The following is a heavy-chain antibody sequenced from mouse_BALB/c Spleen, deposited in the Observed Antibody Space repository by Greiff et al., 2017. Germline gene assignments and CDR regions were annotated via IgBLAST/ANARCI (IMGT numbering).Heavy chain of an antibody. CDR1: GFTFSSFG. J-gene: IGHJ4*01. CDR3: ARRDFRGAMDY. V-gene: IGHV5-17*02. Sequence: EVQVVESGGGLVQPGGSRKLSCAASGFTFSSFGMHWVRQAPEKGLEWVAYISSGSSTIYYADTVKGRFTISRDNPTNTLFLQMTSLRSEDTAMYYCARRDFRGAMDYWGQGTSVTVSS. CDR2: ISSGSSTI.